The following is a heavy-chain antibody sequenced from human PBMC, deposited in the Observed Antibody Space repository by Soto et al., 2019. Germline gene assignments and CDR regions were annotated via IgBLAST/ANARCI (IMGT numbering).Heavy chain of an antibody. CDR3: ARIPWFGEPDVYFDC. Sequence: QVQLQESGPGLVKPSQTLSLTCTVSGGSISSGGYYWSWIRQHPGKGLEWIGYIYYSGSTYYNPSLKRRVTTSADTSKTQFALTLSSVTAADTAVYYCARIPWFGEPDVYFDCWGQGTLVTVSS. J-gene: IGHJ4*02. CDR2: IYYSGST. CDR1: GGSISSGGYY. D-gene: IGHD3-10*01. V-gene: IGHV4-31*03.